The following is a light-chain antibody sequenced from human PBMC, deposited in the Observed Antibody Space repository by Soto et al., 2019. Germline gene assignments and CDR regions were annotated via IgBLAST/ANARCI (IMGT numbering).Light chain of an antibody. CDR1: QDINNC. CDR2: DAS. CDR3: QPYNNWLT. J-gene: IGKJ4*01. Sequence: DTQMTQSTSSLSASVGDRVTITCQASQDINNCLNWYQQSPGKAPKLLIYDASNLETTVTSRCCASGSGADLSFTIISRGHSEDVAVYFRQPYNNWLTFGEGAKVDVK. V-gene: IGKV1-33*01.